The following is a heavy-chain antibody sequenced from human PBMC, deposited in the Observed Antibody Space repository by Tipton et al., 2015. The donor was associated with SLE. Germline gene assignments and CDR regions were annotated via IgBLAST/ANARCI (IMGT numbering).Heavy chain of an antibody. D-gene: IGHD1-14*01. V-gene: IGHV4-59*12. CDR3: AKGARILADALDI. J-gene: IGHJ3*02. CDR2: IYYSGST. Sequence: TLSLTCTVSGDSIISSYWSWIRQPPGKGLEWIGYIYYSGSTHYNSSLKSRVSISPDTAKNQFSLRLNSVTAADTAVYYCAKGARILADALDIWGQGTVVTVSS. CDR1: GDSIISSY.